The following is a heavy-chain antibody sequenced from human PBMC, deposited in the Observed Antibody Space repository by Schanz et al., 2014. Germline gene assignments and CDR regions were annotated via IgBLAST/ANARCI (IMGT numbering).Heavy chain of an antibody. Sequence: EVQLLESGGGLVQPGGSLRLSCAVSGFTFSSYAMSWVRQAPGKGLEWVSTISGGGGGYRPYADSVKGRFTISRDNAKNSLYLQMHSLRAEDTAVYYCARGRSLGWCDYWGQGTLVTVSS. J-gene: IGHJ4*02. D-gene: IGHD2-21*01. CDR2: ISGGGGGYR. V-gene: IGHV3-23*01. CDR1: GFTFSSYA. CDR3: ARGRSLGWCDY.